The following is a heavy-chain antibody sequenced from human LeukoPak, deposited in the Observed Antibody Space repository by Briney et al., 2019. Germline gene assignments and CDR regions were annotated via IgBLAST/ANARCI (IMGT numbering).Heavy chain of an antibody. J-gene: IGHJ6*03. CDR3: ARGGIPTGPYYYFYYMDV. CDR1: GFTFSGNV. V-gene: IGHV3-30*16. D-gene: IGHD3-10*01. CDR2: ISYDGNNK. Sequence: GSSLRLSCAASGFTFSGNVMHWVRQAPGKGLEWVALISYDGNNKFYADSVKGRFTISRDNSRNTLYLQMNSLRGEDAAVYSCARGGIPTGPYYYFYYMDVWGKGTAVTVSS.